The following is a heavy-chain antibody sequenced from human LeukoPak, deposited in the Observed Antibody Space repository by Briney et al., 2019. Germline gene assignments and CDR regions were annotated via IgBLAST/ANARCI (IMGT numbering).Heavy chain of an antibody. CDR3: ARDGGPGSGLQPYYFDY. V-gene: IGHV3-21*01. CDR2: ISSSSSYI. D-gene: IGHD3-10*01. Sequence: GGSLRLSCAASGFTFNSYSMNWVRQAPGKGLEWVSSISSSSSYIYYADSVKGRFTISRDNSMNTLDLQMNTLRSEDTAFYYCARDGGPGSGLQPYYFDYWGQGTLVTVSS. CDR1: GFTFNSYS. J-gene: IGHJ4*02.